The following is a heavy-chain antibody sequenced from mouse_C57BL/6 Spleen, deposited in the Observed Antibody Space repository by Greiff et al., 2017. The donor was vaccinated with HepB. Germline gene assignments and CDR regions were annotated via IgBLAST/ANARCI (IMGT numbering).Heavy chain of an antibody. V-gene: IGHV5-6*01. CDR1: GFTFSSYG. Sequence: EVHLVESGGDLVKPGGSLKLSCAASGFTFSSYGMSWVRQTPDKRLEWVATISSGGSYTYYPDSVKGRFTISRDNAKNTLYLQMSSLKSEDTAMYYCARRGNGGNFDYWGQGTTLTVSS. D-gene: IGHD2-1*01. CDR2: ISSGGSYT. CDR3: ARRGNGGNFDY. J-gene: IGHJ2*01.